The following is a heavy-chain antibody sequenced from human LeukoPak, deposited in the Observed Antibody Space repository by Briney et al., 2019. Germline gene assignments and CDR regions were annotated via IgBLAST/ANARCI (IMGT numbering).Heavy chain of an antibody. J-gene: IGHJ6*03. CDR2: INSSDSYI. CDR1: GFTFSSYN. V-gene: IGHV3-21*01. Sequence: GGSLRLSCAASGFTFSSYNINWVRQAPGKGLEWVSSINSSDSYINYADSVKGRFTISRDNAKNSLFVKMNSLRAEDTAVYYCARDLLGYNYYYMDVWGKGTTVTVSS. D-gene: IGHD3-16*02. CDR3: ARDLLGYNYYYMDV.